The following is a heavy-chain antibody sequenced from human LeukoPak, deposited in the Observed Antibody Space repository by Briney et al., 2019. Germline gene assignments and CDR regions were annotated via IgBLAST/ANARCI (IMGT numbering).Heavy chain of an antibody. CDR2: IWDDGSNK. CDR1: GFIFSNHG. Sequence: LAGGSLRLSCAASGFIFSNHGMHWVRQAPGKGLERVAVIWDDGSNKDYADSVKGRFTISRDNSKNTLHLQMNSLRAEDTAVYYCARDMYSRGWYRGYYFDYWGQGIQVTVSS. D-gene: IGHD6-19*01. J-gene: IGHJ4*02. V-gene: IGHV3-33*01. CDR3: ARDMYSRGWYRGYYFDY.